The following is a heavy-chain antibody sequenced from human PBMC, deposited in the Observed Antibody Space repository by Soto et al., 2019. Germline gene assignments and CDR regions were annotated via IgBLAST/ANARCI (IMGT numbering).Heavy chain of an antibody. V-gene: IGHV3-23*01. CDR1: GFTFSRYA. Sequence: GGSLRLSCAASGFTFSRYAMSWVRQAPGKGLEWVSAISGSGGTTYHADSVKGRFTISRDNSKNTLYLQMNSLRAEDTAVYYCTIVRPPIAVAGTFYGMDVWGQGTTVTVSS. CDR2: ISGSGGTT. D-gene: IGHD6-19*01. J-gene: IGHJ6*02. CDR3: TIVRPPIAVAGTFYGMDV.